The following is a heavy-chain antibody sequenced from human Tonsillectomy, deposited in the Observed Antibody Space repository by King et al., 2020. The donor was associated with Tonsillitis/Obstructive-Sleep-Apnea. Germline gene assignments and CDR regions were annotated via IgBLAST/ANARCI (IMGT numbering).Heavy chain of an antibody. CDR3: AKRFYTSSGHFDS. CDR2: ITGNCASD. Sequence: VQLVESGGGLVQPGGSLRLSFAASGFTFSNYAMSWVRRAPWRGLEWVSAITGNCASDDYADSVNGRFTMSSDNSLNTLFLQMNSLGAEDTAVYYCAKRFYTSSGHFDSWGQGTLVAVSS. J-gene: IGHJ4*02. D-gene: IGHD6-6*01. CDR1: GFTFSNYA. V-gene: IGHV3-23*04.